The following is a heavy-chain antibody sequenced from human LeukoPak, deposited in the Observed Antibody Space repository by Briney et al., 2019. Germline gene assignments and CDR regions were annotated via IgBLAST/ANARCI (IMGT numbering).Heavy chain of an antibody. CDR2: IGTAGDT. V-gene: IGHV3-13*01. CDR1: GFTFSSYD. CDR3: ARVGIAAAVDY. J-gene: IGHJ4*02. Sequence: PGRSLRLSCAASGFTFSSYDMHWVRQATGKGLEWVSAIGTAGDTYYPGSVKGRFTISRENAKNSLYLQMNSLRAEDTAVYYCARVGIAAAVDYWGQGTLVTVSS. D-gene: IGHD6-13*01.